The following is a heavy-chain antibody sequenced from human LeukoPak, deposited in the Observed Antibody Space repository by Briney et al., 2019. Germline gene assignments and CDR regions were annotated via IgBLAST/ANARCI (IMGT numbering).Heavy chain of an antibody. Sequence: SVKVSCKASGGTFSSYAISWVRQAPGQELEWMGGIIPIFGTANYAQKFQGRVTITTDESTSSAYMELSSLRSEDTAVYYCARAAIAAAGQTYYYYMDVWGKGTTVTVSS. D-gene: IGHD6-13*01. V-gene: IGHV1-69*05. CDR3: ARAAIAAAGQTYYYYMDV. J-gene: IGHJ6*03. CDR2: IIPIFGTA. CDR1: GGTFSSYA.